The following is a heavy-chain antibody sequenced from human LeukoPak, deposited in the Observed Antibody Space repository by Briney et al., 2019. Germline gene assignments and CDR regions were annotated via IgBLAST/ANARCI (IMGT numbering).Heavy chain of an antibody. CDR3: LGIVGARNY. V-gene: IGHV3-73*01. CDR2: IRSKANSYAT. CDR1: GFTFSGSA. J-gene: IGHJ4*02. D-gene: IGHD1-26*01. Sequence: GGSLKLSCAASGFTFSGSAMHWVRQASGKGLEWVGRIRSKANSYATAYAASVKGRFTISRDDSKNTAYLQMNSLKTEDTAVYYCLGIVGARNYGGQGTLVTVSS.